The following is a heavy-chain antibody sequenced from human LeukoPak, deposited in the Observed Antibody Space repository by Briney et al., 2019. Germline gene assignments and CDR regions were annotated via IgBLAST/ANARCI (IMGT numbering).Heavy chain of an antibody. Sequence: PGGSLRLSCAASGFTFSHAWMSWVRQAPGKGLEWVGRIKSKTDGGTTDYAAPVKGRFTISRDDSKNTLFLEMNRLKTEDTAVYYCTTNPTYYYDSSGFPLWGQGTLVTVSS. D-gene: IGHD3-22*01. J-gene: IGHJ1*01. CDR2: IKSKTDGGTT. CDR1: GFTFSHAW. V-gene: IGHV3-15*01. CDR3: TTNPTYYYDSSGFPL.